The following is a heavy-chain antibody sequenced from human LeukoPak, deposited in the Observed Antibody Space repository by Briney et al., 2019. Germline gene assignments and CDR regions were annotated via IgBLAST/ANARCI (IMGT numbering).Heavy chain of an antibody. V-gene: IGHV1-46*01. CDR1: VYTFTSYY. D-gene: IGHD4-17*01. J-gene: IGHJ4*02. CDR3: ARDLSQMTTVTTPLGY. Sequence: ASVKVSCKASVYTFTSYYMHWVRQAPGQGLEWMGIINPSGGSTSYAQKFQGRVTMTRDTSTSTVYMELSSLRSEDTAVYYCARDLSQMTTVTTPLGYWGQGTLVPVSS. CDR2: INPSGGST.